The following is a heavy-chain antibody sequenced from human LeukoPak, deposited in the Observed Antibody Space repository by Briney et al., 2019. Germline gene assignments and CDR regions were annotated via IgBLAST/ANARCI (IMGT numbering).Heavy chain of an antibody. V-gene: IGHV4-39*01. CDR2: IYYSGDT. CDR3: ARHSGMTTVTAYLDC. CDR1: GGSISSSSYY. J-gene: IGHJ4*02. D-gene: IGHD4-17*01. Sequence: SEALSLTCTVSGGSISSSSYYWGWIRQPPGKGLEWIGSIYYSGDTYYNPSLKSRVTISVDTSKNQFSLKLSSVTAADTAVYYCARHSGMTTVTAYLDCWGQGTLVTVSS.